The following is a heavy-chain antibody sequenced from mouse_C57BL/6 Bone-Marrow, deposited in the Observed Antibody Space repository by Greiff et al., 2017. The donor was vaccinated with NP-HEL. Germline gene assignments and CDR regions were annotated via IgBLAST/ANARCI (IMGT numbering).Heavy chain of an antibody. CDR1: GFTFSDYY. CDR3: ARAKLGRGYFDY. CDR2: INYDGSST. D-gene: IGHD4-1*01. Sequence: EVKLMESEGGLVQPGSSMKLSCTASGFTFSDYYMAWVRQVPEKGLEWVANINYDGSSTYYLDSLKSRFIISRDNAKNILYLQMSSLKSEDTATYYCARAKLGRGYFDYWGQGTTLTVSS. V-gene: IGHV5-16*01. J-gene: IGHJ2*01.